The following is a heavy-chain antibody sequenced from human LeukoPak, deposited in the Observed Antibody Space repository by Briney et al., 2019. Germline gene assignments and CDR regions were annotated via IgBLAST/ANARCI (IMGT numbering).Heavy chain of an antibody. CDR3: ARRVPSQVITDYFDY. CDR2: INPNSGGT. Sequence: ASVKVSCKASGYTFTGYYMHWVRQAPGQGLEWMGWINPNSGGTNYAQKFQGRVTMTRDTSISTAYMELSSLRAEDTAVYYCARRVPSQVITDYFDYWGQGTLVTVSS. V-gene: IGHV1-2*02. CDR1: GYTFTGYY. J-gene: IGHJ4*02. D-gene: IGHD3-16*01.